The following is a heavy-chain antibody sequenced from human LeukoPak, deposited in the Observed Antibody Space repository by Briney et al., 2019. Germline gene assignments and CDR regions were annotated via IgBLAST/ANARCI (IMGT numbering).Heavy chain of an antibody. CDR2: TYYRSKWYD. D-gene: IGHD3-3*01. J-gene: IGHJ4*02. V-gene: IGHV6-1*01. CDR1: GDSVSSNSAA. CDR3: ARERNYDFSSGYYSYIVYYFDY. Sequence: SQTLSLTCAISGDSVSSNSAAWNWIRQSPSRGLEWLGRTYYRSKWYDDYAVSVKSRITINPDTSKNQFSLQLNSVTPEDTAVYYCARERNYDFSSGYYSYIVYYFDYWGQGTLVTVSS.